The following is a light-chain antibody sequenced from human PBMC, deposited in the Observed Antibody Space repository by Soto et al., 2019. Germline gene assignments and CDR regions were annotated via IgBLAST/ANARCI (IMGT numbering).Light chain of an antibody. CDR3: LQYGSSPRT. V-gene: IGKV3-20*01. CDR1: QSVSSSY. Sequence: EIVLTQSPGTLSLSPGERATLSCRASQSVSSSYLAWYQQKPGQAPRLLIYGASSRATGIPDRFSGSGSGTDFTLTISRLEPEDCAVYYCLQYGSSPRTFGHGTKLEIK. CDR2: GAS. J-gene: IGKJ2*01.